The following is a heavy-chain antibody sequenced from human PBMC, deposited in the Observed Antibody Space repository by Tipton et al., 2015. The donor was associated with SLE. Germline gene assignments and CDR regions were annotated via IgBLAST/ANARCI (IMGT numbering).Heavy chain of an antibody. J-gene: IGHJ6*02. D-gene: IGHD3-16*02. CDR2: VYNTGNT. V-gene: IGHV4-59*02. Sequence: TLSLTCNVSGASVSSHYWSWIRQPPGKGLEWIGYVYNTGNTKYNPSLETRVSISVDMSKNHFSLKLNSMTAADTAVYYCARLLRSGFIGNGGMDVWGQGTTVTVSS. CDR1: GASVSSHY. CDR3: ARLLRSGFIGNGGMDV.